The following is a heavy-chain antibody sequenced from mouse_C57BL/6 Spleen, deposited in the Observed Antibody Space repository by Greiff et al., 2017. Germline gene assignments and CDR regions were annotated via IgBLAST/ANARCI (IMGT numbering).Heavy chain of an antibody. CDR3: ARESFYGSSFWFAY. Sequence: LQQSEGGLVQPGSSMKLSCTASGFTFRDYYMAWVRQVPEKGLEWVANINYDGSSTYYLDSLKSRFIISRDNAMNILYLQMSSLKSEDTGTYYCARESFYGSSFWFAYWGQGTLVTVSA. D-gene: IGHD1-1*01. V-gene: IGHV5-16*01. CDR1: GFTFRDYY. CDR2: INYDGSST. J-gene: IGHJ3*01.